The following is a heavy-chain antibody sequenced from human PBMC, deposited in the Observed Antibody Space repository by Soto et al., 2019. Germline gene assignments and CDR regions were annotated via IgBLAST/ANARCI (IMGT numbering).Heavy chain of an antibody. CDR2: IYLGDSDT. CDR1: GYSFTSYL. D-gene: IGHD2-15*01. V-gene: IGHV5-51*01. CDR3: ARPYPATPYYYGMDV. J-gene: IGHJ6*02. Sequence: GESLKISCKGSGYSFTSYLIGWVRQMPGKGLEWMGIIYLGDSDTRYSPSFQGQVTISADKSISTAYLQWSSLKASDTAMYYCARPYPATPYYYGMDVWGQGTTVTVSS.